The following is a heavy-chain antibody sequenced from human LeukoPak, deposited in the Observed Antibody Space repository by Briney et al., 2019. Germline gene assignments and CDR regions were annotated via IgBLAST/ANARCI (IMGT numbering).Heavy chain of an antibody. D-gene: IGHD6-19*01. J-gene: IGHJ1*01. CDR2: ISGSGGGT. Sequence: GGSLRLSCAVSGFTFSSYAMSWVREAPGEGLEWVAAISGSGGGTDYADSVKGRLTISRDNSKNTLYLQMNSLRGEDTAVYYCAKGEQWLVLYFQHWGQGTLVTVSS. CDR1: GFTFSSYA. V-gene: IGHV3-23*01. CDR3: AKGEQWLVLYFQH.